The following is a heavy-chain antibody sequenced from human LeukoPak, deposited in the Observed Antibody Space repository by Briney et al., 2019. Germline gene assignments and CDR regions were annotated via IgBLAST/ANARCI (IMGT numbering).Heavy chain of an antibody. D-gene: IGHD5-18*01. V-gene: IGHV4-59*08. CDR1: GGSIRSYY. Sequence: SETLSLTCTVSGGSIRSYYWSWIRQPPGKGLEWIGYIFYAGSTTYNPSLKSRVTISIDTSKNQFSLELNSVTAADTAVYYCASGERGYSYGPLDCWGQGILVTVSS. J-gene: IGHJ4*02. CDR2: IFYAGST. CDR3: ASGERGYSYGPLDC.